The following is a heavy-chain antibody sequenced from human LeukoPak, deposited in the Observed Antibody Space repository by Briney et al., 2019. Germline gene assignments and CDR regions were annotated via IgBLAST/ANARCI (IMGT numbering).Heavy chain of an antibody. CDR2: IFSGGST. V-gene: IGHV3-53*01. D-gene: IGHD3-9*01. Sequence: GGSLRLSCAASGFTVSSNYMSWVRQAPGKGLEWVSVIFSGGSTYYADSVKGRFTISRDNSKNTLYLQMNSLRAEDTAVYYCARVLGYYDILTGYTSYYYYYMGVWGKGPRSPSP. CDR3: ARVLGYYDILTGYTSYYYYYMGV. CDR1: GFTVSSNY. J-gene: IGHJ6*03.